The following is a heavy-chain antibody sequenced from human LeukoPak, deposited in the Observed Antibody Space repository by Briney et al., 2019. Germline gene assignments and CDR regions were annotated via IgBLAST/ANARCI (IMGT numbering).Heavy chain of an antibody. Sequence: PGGSLRLACAASGFRFSSYAMSWVRQAPGKGLEWVSAISGSGGSTYYADSVKGRFTISRDNSKNTLYLQMNSLRAEDTAVYYCAKDGSKLSSGSYYFDYWGQGTLVTVSS. CDR3: AKDGSKLSSGSYYFDY. V-gene: IGHV3-23*01. CDR2: ISGSGGST. J-gene: IGHJ4*02. CDR1: GFRFSSYA. D-gene: IGHD3-22*01.